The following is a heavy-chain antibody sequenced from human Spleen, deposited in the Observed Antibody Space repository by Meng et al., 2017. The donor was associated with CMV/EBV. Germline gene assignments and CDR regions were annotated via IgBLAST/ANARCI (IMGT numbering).Heavy chain of an antibody. CDR1: GFSLNSSGVG. Sequence: QITLKESGPTLAKPXXXXTLTCTFAGFSLNSSGVGVGWIRQPPGKALEWLALIYWDDDNRYSPSLKSRLTITKDTSRNQVVLTMTNMDPVDTATYYCAQKRDAYNRWGQGTLITVSS. D-gene: IGHD5-24*01. CDR3: AQKRDAYNR. CDR2: IYWDDDN. V-gene: IGHV2-5*02. J-gene: IGHJ4*02.